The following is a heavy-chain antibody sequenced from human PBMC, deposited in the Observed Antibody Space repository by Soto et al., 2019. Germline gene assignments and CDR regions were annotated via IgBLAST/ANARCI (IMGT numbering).Heavy chain of an antibody. Sequence: PGGSLRLSCASSGFTFGSYSMNWVRQAPGKGLEWVSSISSSSSYIYYADSVKGRFTISRDNAKNSLYLQMNSLRAEDTAVYYCASFGGSGGSFSPRFDPWGQGTLVTVSS. V-gene: IGHV3-21*01. D-gene: IGHD2-15*01. CDR3: ASFGGSGGSFSPRFDP. CDR1: GFTFGSYS. J-gene: IGHJ5*02. CDR2: ISSSSSYI.